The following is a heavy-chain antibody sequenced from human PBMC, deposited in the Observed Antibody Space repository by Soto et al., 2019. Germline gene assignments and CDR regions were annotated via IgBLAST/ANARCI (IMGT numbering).Heavy chain of an antibody. J-gene: IGHJ3*02. CDR1: GYPVTAYY. Sequence: QLHLVQSGAVVKKPGASVTVSCSASGYPVTAYYMHLVRQAPGRGLEWMGGINPATGAAKYTQTSQGRVTTTRDRSKSKVFMELSGLTSEDTAVFYCARGGGVGVAGSAAFDMWGQGTLVTVSS. CDR2: INPATGAA. CDR3: ARGGGVGVAGSAAFDM. D-gene: IGHD3-3*01. V-gene: IGHV1-2*02.